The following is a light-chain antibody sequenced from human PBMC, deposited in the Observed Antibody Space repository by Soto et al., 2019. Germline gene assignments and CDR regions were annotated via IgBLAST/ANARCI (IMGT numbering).Light chain of an antibody. V-gene: IGKV1-39*01. J-gene: IGKJ5*01. CDR1: QSISSY. Sequence: DIQMTQSPSSLSASVGDRVTITCRASQSISSYLNWYQQRPGKAPNLLIYDATRLHSGVPPRFSGSGYGTDFTLTITSLQLEDFATYYCQQSYSTPSITFGQGTRLEIK. CDR3: QQSYSTPSIT. CDR2: DAT.